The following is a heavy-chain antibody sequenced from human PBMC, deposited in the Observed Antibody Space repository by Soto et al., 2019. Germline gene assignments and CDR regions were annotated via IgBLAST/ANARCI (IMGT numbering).Heavy chain of an antibody. CDR2: ISSNGGST. CDR3: VKDGLREGGYCTNGVCPLNWFDP. Sequence: PGGSLRLSCSASGFTFSSYAMHWVRQAPGKGLEYVSAISSNGGSTYYADSVKGRFTISRDNSKNTLYLQMSSLRAEDTAVYYCVKDGLREGGYCTNGVCPLNWFDPWGQGTLVTVSS. D-gene: IGHD2-8*01. V-gene: IGHV3-64D*06. J-gene: IGHJ5*02. CDR1: GFTFSSYA.